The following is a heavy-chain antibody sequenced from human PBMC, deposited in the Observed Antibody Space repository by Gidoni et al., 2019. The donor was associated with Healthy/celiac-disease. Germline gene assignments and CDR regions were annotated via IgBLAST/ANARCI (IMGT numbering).Heavy chain of an antibody. CDR1: GFTFSSHA. D-gene: IGHD2-2*01. V-gene: IGHV3-23*01. J-gene: IGHJ4*02. CDR2: ISGSGGST. Sequence: EVQLLESGGGLVQPGGSLRLSCAASGFTFSSHAMSWVRQAPGKGLEWVSAISGSGGSTYYADSVKGRFTISRDNSKNTLYLQMNSLRAEDTAVYYCAKGGSGAIVVVPAALDYWGQGTLVTVSS. CDR3: AKGGSGAIVVVPAALDY.